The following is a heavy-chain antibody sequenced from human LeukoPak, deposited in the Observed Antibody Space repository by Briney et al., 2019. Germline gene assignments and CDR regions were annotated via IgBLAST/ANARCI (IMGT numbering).Heavy chain of an antibody. CDR2: INPNSGGT. V-gene: IGHV1-2*02. J-gene: IGHJ4*02. Sequence: GASVKVSCKASGYTFTSYYMHWVRQAPGQGLEWMGWINPNSGGTNYAQKFQGRVTMTRDTSISTAYMELSRLRSDDTAVYYCARGSGYSYTYFDYWGQGTLVTVSS. D-gene: IGHD5-18*01. CDR3: ARGSGYSYTYFDY. CDR1: GYTFTSYY.